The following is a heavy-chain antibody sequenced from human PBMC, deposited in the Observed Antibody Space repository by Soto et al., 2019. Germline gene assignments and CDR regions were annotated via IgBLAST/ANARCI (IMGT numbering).Heavy chain of an antibody. D-gene: IGHD2-15*01. V-gene: IGHV1-69*01. CDR1: GGTFSSYA. CDR2: IIPIFGTA. CDR3: ARLIAATSQGPNWFDP. J-gene: IGHJ5*02. Sequence: QVQLVQSGAEVKKPGSSVKVSCKASGGTFSSYAISWVRQAPGQGLEWMGGIIPIFGTANYAQKFQGRVTITADESTSTAYMELSSLRSEDTAVYYGARLIAATSQGPNWFDPWGQGTLVTVSS.